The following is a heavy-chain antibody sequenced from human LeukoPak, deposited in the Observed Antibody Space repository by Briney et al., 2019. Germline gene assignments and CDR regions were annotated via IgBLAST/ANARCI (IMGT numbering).Heavy chain of an antibody. J-gene: IGHJ6*03. CDR2: IYHGGST. V-gene: IGHV4-30-2*02. Sequence: SETLSLTCSVSGGSISSGGYYWGWIRQPPGKGLEWIGHIYHGGSTYYNPSLKSRVTISVDTSKNQFSLKLSSVTAADTAVYYCATSAIAARRFPYYYYYMDVWGKGTTVTVSS. D-gene: IGHD6-6*01. CDR3: ATSAIAARRFPYYYYYMDV. CDR1: GGSISSGGYY.